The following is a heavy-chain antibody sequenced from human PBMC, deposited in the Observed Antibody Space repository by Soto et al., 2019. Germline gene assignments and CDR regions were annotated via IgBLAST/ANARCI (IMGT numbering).Heavy chain of an antibody. D-gene: IGHD3-10*01. V-gene: IGHV3-13*01. J-gene: IGHJ4*02. CDR1: GFTFSSYD. CDR2: IGTAGDT. Sequence: ESGGGLVQPGGSLRLSCAASGFTFSSYDMHWVRQATGKGLEWVSAIGTAGDTYYPGSVKGRFTISRENAKNSLYLQMNSLRAGDTAVYYCPRAGPMADFDYWGQGTLVTVSS. CDR3: PRAGPMADFDY.